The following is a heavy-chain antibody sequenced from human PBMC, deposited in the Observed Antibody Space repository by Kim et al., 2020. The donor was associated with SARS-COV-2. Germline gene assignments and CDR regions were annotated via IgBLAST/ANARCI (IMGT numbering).Heavy chain of an antibody. CDR3: VKSVGEYYYYYGLDV. V-gene: IGHV3-23*01. CDR2: ISGSGGSS. D-gene: IGHD3-10*01. CDR1: GFVFTNYA. J-gene: IGHJ6*02. Sequence: GGSLRLSCAASGFVFTNYAMTWVRQAPGKGLEWVSGISGSGGSSYYADSVKGRFTISRDNSKDTVYLQMNSLRADDTAVYYCVKSVGEYYYYYGLDVWG.